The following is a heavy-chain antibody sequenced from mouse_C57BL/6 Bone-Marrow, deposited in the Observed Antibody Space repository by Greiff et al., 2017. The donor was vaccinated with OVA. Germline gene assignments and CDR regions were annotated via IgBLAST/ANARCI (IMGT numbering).Heavy chain of an antibody. V-gene: IGHV14-2*01. D-gene: IGHD1-1*01. J-gene: IGHJ4*01. CDR2: IDPEDGET. Sequence: EVQLQQSGAELVKPGASVKLSCTASGFNIKDYYMHWVKQRTEQGLEWIGRIDPEDGETKYAPKFQGKATITAATSSNTAYLQLSSLTSEDTAVYYCARPLFITTVVNYAMDYWGQGTSVTVSS. CDR3: ARPLFITTVVNYAMDY. CDR1: GFNIKDYY.